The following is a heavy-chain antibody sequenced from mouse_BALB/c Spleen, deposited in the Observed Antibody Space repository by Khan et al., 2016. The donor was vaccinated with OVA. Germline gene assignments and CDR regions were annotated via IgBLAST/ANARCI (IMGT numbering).Heavy chain of an antibody. CDR2: ISDGGSYT. CDR1: GFTFSDYY. CDR3: ARGYYGDPFAY. Sequence: EALLVESGGGLVKPGGSTKLSCAASGFTFSDYYMYWVRQTPEKRLEWVATISDGGSYTYYPDSVMGRFTISRDDAKNDLYLQMSSLKSKDTANYYCARGYYGDPFAYWGQGTLVTVSA. D-gene: IGHD2-13*01. J-gene: IGHJ3*01. V-gene: IGHV5-4*02.